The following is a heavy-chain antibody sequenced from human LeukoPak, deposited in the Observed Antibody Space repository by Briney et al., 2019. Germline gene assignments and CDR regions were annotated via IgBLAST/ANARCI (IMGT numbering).Heavy chain of an antibody. D-gene: IGHD4-17*01. Sequence: PSETLSLTCAVYGGSFSGYYWSWIRQPPGKGLEWIGEINHSGSTNYNPSLKSRVTISVDTSKNQFSLKLSSVTAADTAVYYCARVPSTDYGDYCFDYWDQGTLVTVSS. CDR2: INHSGST. J-gene: IGHJ4*02. CDR3: ARVPSTDYGDYCFDY. V-gene: IGHV4-34*01. CDR1: GGSFSGYY.